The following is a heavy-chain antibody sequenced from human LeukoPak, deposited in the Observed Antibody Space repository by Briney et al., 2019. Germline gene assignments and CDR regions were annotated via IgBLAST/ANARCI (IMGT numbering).Heavy chain of an antibody. CDR2: ISSSGSTI. D-gene: IGHD3-10*02. CDR3: AELGITMIGGV. CDR1: GFTFSSYE. V-gene: IGHV3-48*03. J-gene: IGHJ6*04. Sequence: PGGSLRLSCAASGFTFSSYEMNWVRQAPGKGLEWVSYISSSGSTIYYADSVEGLFTISRDNAKNSLYLQMNSLRAEDTAVYYCAELGITMIGGVWGKGTTVTISS.